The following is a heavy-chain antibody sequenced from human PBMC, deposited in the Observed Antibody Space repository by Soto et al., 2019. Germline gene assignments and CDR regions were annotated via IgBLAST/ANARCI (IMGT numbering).Heavy chain of an antibody. D-gene: IGHD3-22*01. J-gene: IGHJ3*02. V-gene: IGHV1-46*02. CDR1: GYTFHSYY. Sequence: ASVKVSCKASGYTFHSYYMHWVRQVPGQGLEWMGIINPSGGSTSYAQKFQGRVTMTRDTSTSTVYMELSSLRSEDTAVYYSARAQSYSSGYYEGTPDAFDIWGQGTMVTVSS. CDR3: ARAQSYSSGYYEGTPDAFDI. CDR2: INPSGGST.